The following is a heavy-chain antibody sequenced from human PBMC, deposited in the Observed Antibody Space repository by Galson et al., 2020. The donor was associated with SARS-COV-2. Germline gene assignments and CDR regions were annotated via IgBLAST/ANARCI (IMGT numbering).Heavy chain of an antibody. CDR1: DASISSGSYY. CDR3: ARGNSPCVTIFGVLTGTCGMDV. D-gene: IGHD3-3*01. Sequence: SETLSLTCTVSDASISSGSYYWSWIRQPAGKGLEWIGRIYKSGNTNYNPSLWSQVTISVDTSKNQFSLKLTSVTAADTAVYYCARGNSPCVTIFGVLTGTCGMDVWGQGTTVTVSS. V-gene: IGHV4-61*02. J-gene: IGHJ6*02. CDR2: IYKSGNT.